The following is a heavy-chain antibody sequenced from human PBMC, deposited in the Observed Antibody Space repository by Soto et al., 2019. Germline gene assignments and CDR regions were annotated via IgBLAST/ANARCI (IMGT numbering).Heavy chain of an antibody. D-gene: IGHD1-26*01. CDR2: ISGSGGST. CDR1: GFTFSSYA. V-gene: IGHV3-23*01. CDR3: AKDLLVGATTAFDY. J-gene: IGHJ4*02. Sequence: GGSLRLSCAASGFTFSSYAMSWVRQAPGKGLEWVSAISGSGGSTYYADSAKGRFTISRDNSKNALYLQMNSLRAEDTAVYYCAKDLLVGATTAFDYWGQGTLVTVSS.